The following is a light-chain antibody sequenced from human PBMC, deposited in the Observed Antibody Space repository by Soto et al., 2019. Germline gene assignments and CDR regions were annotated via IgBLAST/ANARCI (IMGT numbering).Light chain of an antibody. CDR3: QQYGSSPPMYT. V-gene: IGKV3-20*01. CDR2: GAS. Sequence: ESVLTQSPGTLSLSPGERATLSCRASQSVSSNYLAWYQQKPGQAPRLLIYGASSRATGIPDRFSGSGSGTDFPLTISRLEPEDFAVYYCQQYGSSPPMYTFGQGTNLEIK. J-gene: IGKJ2*01. CDR1: QSVSSNY.